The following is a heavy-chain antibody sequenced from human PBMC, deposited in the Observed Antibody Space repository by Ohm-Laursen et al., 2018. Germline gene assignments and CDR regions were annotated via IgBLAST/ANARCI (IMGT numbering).Heavy chain of an antibody. V-gene: IGHV4-34*01. D-gene: IGHD6-19*01. Sequence: GTLSLTCAVYGGSFSDYNWSWIRRTPGKGLEWIGEINHSGTTNYNPSLKSRVTISVDTSKNQFSLKLSSVTAADTAVYYCARGGQQWLIYWGQGTLVTVSS. CDR1: GGSFSDYN. CDR3: ARGGQQWLIY. CDR2: INHSGTT. J-gene: IGHJ4*02.